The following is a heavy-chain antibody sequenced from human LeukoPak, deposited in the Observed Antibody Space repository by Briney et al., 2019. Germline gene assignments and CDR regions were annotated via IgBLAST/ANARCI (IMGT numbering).Heavy chain of an antibody. J-gene: IGHJ4*02. Sequence: GGSLRLSCSASGFTFSRHAVNWVRQAPGKGLEWVTLISHDGATTYSADSVKGRFIISRDNSKNTVSLQMNTLRPEDTAVYYCARGITSDHHYLDYWGQGTLVTVSS. CDR2: ISHDGATT. V-gene: IGHV3-30-3*01. CDR1: GFTFSRHA. D-gene: IGHD2-2*01. CDR3: ARGITSDHHYLDY.